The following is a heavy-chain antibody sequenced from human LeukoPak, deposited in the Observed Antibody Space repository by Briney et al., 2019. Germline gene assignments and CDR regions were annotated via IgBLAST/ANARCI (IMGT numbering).Heavy chain of an antibody. V-gene: IGHV3-23*01. Sequence: GGSLRLSCAASGFTFSSYAMSWVRQAPGKGLEWVSTLVGSGFTIYYSDSVKGRFTISRDNSKNTVYLLMNSLRAEDTAVYYCARARGYSGYVIDYWGQGTLVTVSS. CDR2: LVGSGFTI. J-gene: IGHJ4*02. CDR3: ARARGYSGYVIDY. CDR1: GFTFSSYA. D-gene: IGHD5-12*01.